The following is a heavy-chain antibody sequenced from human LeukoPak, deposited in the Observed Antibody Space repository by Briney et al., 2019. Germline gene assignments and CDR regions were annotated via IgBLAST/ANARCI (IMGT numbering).Heavy chain of an antibody. CDR3: AREDNDDYYYYGMDV. Sequence: ASVKVSCKASGYTFSDYTFTNYGISWVRQAPGQGLEWMGWISTYKSHTNYAQKFQGRVTMITDTSTNTAYMELRSLRSDDTPVYYCAREDNDDYYYYGMDVWGQGTAVTLSS. J-gene: IGHJ6*02. V-gene: IGHV1-18*01. CDR2: ISTYKSHT. CDR1: GYTFSDYTFTNYG. D-gene: IGHD1-1*01.